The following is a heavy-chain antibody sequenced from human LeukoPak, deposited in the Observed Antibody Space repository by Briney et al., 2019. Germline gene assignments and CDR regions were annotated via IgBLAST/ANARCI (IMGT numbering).Heavy chain of an antibody. V-gene: IGHV4-59*01. CDR1: GGSISSSY. CDR2: IYNSGTT. J-gene: IGHJ2*01. CDR3: ARDTGPYWYFDL. Sequence: SETLSLTCTVSGGSISSSYWNWIRKPPGKGLEWIGNIYNSGTTDYNPSLRSRVNISLDTSKNLISLKLSSVTAADTAVYYCARDTGPYWYFDLWGRGTLVTVSS. D-gene: IGHD4-17*01.